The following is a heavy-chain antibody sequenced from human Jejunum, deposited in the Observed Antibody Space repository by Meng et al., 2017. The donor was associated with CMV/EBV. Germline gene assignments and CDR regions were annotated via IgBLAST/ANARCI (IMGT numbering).Heavy chain of an antibody. CDR1: ASISSSSHH. Sequence: ASISSSSHHWGWIRQPPGKGLEWIGTIYDSGSAYYNPSLKSRVSISKDTSKNQFSLRLDSVTAADTAVYYCERVRVHSSGWRPFDYWGRGTLVTVSS. CDR3: ERVRVHSSGWRPFDY. V-gene: IGHV4-39*07. J-gene: IGHJ4*02. CDR2: IYDSGSA. D-gene: IGHD6-19*01.